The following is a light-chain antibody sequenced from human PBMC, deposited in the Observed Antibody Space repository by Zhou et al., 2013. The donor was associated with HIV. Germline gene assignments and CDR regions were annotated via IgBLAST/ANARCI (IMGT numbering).Light chain of an antibody. CDR2: LGS. CDR3: MQGLQSPT. CDR1: QSLLHSNGYSY. V-gene: IGKV2-28*01. Sequence: EIVMTQSPPTLSVTPGEAASISCRSSQSLLHSNGYSYGYLQKAGQSPQVLIYLGSSRASGVSDRFSGSGSGRDFTLKIKRVEADDVGTYYCMQGLQSPTFGQGTKLEIK. J-gene: IGKJ2*01.